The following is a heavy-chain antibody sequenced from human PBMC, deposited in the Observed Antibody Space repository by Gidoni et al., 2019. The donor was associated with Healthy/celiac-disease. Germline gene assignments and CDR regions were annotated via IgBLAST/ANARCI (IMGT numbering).Heavy chain of an antibody. CDR3: ARSNETYYFDY. D-gene: IGHD1-1*01. CDR2: IYSGGST. Sequence: EVQLVETGGGLIQPGGSLRLSCAASGFTVSSNYMRWVRQAPGKGLEWVSVIYSGGSTYYADSVKGRFTISRDNSKNTLYLQMNSLRAEDTAVYYCARSNETYYFDYWGQGTLVTVSS. CDR1: GFTVSSNY. J-gene: IGHJ4*02. V-gene: IGHV3-53*02.